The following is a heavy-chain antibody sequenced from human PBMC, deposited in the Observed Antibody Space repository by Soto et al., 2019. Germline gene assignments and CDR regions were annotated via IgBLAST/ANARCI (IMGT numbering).Heavy chain of an antibody. V-gene: IGHV4-59*01. CDR1: GGSISSYY. CDR2: IFYSGST. CDR3: AKSRPNYYYYYGMDV. J-gene: IGHJ6*02. Sequence: QVQLQESGPGLVKPSETLSLICTVSGGSISSYYWSWIRQPPGKGLEWIGYIFYSGSTNYNPSLKSRVTISVDTSKNQFSLKLSSVTAADTAVYYCAKSRPNYYYYYGMDVWGQGTTVTVSS.